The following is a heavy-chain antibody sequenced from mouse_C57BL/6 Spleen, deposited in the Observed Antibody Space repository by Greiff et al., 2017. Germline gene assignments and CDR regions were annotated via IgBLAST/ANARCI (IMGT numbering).Heavy chain of an antibody. CDR2: IWRGGST. CDR3: AKISYYGSSMYAMDY. J-gene: IGHJ4*01. V-gene: IGHV2-5*01. D-gene: IGHD1-1*01. Sequence: QVQLQQSGPGLVQPSQSLSITCTVSGFSLTSYGVHWVRQSPGKGLEWLGVIWRGGSTDYNAAFMSRLSITKENSKSQVFFKMNRLQADDTAIYSCAKISYYGSSMYAMDYWGQGTSVTVSS. CDR1: GFSLTSYG.